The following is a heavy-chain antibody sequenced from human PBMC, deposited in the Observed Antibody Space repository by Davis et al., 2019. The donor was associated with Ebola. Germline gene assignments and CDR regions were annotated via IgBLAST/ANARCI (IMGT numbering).Heavy chain of an antibody. J-gene: IGHJ4*02. CDR3: ARDLNGVPDY. CDR1: GFTFRGYW. V-gene: IGHV3-74*01. Sequence: PGGSLRLSCTASGFTFRGYWMQWVRQAPGKGLVWVSRINGDETTDYAASVKGRFTISRDNAQKMVYLQMNSLRAEDTAVYYCARDLNGVPDYWGQGTLVTVSS. D-gene: IGHD7-27*01. CDR2: INGDETT.